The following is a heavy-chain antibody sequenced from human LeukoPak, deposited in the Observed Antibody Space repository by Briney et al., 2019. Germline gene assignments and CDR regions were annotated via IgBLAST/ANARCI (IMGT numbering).Heavy chain of an antibody. CDR2: INIDGNTS. Sequence: PGGSLRLACAASGFTFSSYWMHWVRHAPGKGLVWVSRINIDGNTSNYADSVKGRFTISRDNAKNAVYLQMNSLRVEDTAVYYCARASALATPSFAYWGQGILVTVSS. CDR3: ARASALATPSFAY. D-gene: IGHD5-12*01. CDR1: GFTFSSYW. V-gene: IGHV3-74*01. J-gene: IGHJ4*02.